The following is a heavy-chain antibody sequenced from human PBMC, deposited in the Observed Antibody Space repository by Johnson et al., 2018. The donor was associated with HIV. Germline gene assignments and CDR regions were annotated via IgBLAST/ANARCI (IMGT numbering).Heavy chain of an antibody. CDR1: GFTFSGFA. Sequence: QVQLVESGGAVVQPGRSLTLSCAASGFTFSGFAMHWVRQPPGKGLEWVAVISFDGSNKYQADSVKGRFTISRDSSKNTLYLQMNSLRAEDTAVYYCARGGRVYDSSGYYAFDIWGQGTMVTVSS. V-gene: IGHV3-30*03. D-gene: IGHD3-22*01. CDR3: ARGGRVYDSSGYYAFDI. CDR2: ISFDGSNK. J-gene: IGHJ3*02.